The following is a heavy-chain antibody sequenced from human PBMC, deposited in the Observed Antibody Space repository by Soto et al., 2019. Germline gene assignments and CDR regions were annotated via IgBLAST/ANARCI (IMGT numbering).Heavy chain of an antibody. J-gene: IGHJ4*02. CDR3: ARTAYSSGYLFDY. CDR2: IYYSGST. CDR1: GGSISSYY. Sequence: PSETLSLTCTVSGGSISSYYWSWIRPPPGKGLEWNGYIYYSGSTNYNPSLKSRVTISVDTSKNQFSLKLSSVTAAYTAVYYCARTAYSSGYLFDYWGQGTLVTVS. D-gene: IGHD3-22*01. V-gene: IGHV4-59*08.